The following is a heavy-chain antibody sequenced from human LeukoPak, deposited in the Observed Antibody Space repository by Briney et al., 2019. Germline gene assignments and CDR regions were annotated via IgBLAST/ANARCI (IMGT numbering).Heavy chain of an antibody. D-gene: IGHD5-18*01. CDR2: TSGSGGST. Sequence: GGSLRLSCAASGFTFSSYAMSWVRQAPGKGLEWVSATSGSGGSTDYADSVKGRFTISRDNSKNTLYLQMNSLRAEDTAVYYCAREGTAMVDFDYWGQGTLVTVSS. CDR1: GFTFSSYA. J-gene: IGHJ4*02. V-gene: IGHV3-23*01. CDR3: AREGTAMVDFDY.